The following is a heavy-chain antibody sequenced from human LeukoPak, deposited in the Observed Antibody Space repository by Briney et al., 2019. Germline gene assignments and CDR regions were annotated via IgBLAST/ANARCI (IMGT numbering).Heavy chain of an antibody. CDR3: VKSGSYYNEPYYFDY. CDR2: ISSKGGST. Sequence: PGGSLRLSCSASGFTFSRYAMHWVRQAPGKGLEYVSGISSKGGSTYYADSVKGRFTISRDNSKNTLYIQMSSLRAEDTAVYYCVKSGSYYNEPYYFDYWGQGTLVTVSS. CDR1: GFTFSRYA. D-gene: IGHD3-10*01. J-gene: IGHJ4*02. V-gene: IGHV3-64D*06.